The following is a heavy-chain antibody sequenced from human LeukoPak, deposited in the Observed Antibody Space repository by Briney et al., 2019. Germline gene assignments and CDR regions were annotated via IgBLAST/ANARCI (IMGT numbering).Heavy chain of an antibody. V-gene: IGHV1-18*01. J-gene: IGHJ6*02. CDR1: GYTFTNYG. D-gene: IGHD3-16*01. Sequence: ASVTVSFKASGYTFTNYGVSWVRQAPGQGFECMSWISAYNVNTIYAQTLQGRLTMTPDTSTSTAHMELRSLRSDDTAVYYCTRIMGRMDVWGQGTTVTVSS. CDR2: ISAYNVNT. CDR3: TRIMGRMDV.